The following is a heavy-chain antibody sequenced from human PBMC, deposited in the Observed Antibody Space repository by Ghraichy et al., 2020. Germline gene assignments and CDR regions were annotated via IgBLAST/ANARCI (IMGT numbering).Heavy chain of an antibody. D-gene: IGHD1-14*01. CDR1: GGSFSGYY. Sequence: SETLSLTCAVYGGSFSGYYWSWIRQPPGKGLEWIGEINHSGSTNYNPSLKSRVTISVDTSKNQFSLKLSSVTAADTAVYYCARPSFRYPSWFDPWGQGTLVTVSS. CDR2: INHSGST. CDR3: ARPSFRYPSWFDP. J-gene: IGHJ5*02. V-gene: IGHV4-34*01.